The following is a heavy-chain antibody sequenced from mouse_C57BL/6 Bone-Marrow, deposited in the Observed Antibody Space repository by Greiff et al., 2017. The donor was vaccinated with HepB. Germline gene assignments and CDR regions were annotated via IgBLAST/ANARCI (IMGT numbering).Heavy chain of an antibody. CDR2: IDPNSGGT. Sequence: VQLQQPGAELVKPGASVKLSCKASGYTFTSYWMHWVKQRPGRGLEWIGRIDPNSGGTKYNEKFKSKATLTVDKPSSTAYMQLSSLTSEDSAVYYCARGPITTVVAYYAMDYWGQGTSVTVSS. D-gene: IGHD1-1*01. V-gene: IGHV1-72*01. CDR1: GYTFTSYW. CDR3: ARGPITTVVAYYAMDY. J-gene: IGHJ4*01.